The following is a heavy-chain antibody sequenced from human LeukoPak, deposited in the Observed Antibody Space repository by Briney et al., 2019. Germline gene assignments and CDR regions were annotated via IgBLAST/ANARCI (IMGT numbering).Heavy chain of an antibody. V-gene: IGHV3-30*04. CDR1: GFTFSSYA. J-gene: IGHJ6*03. CDR3: ARDLVGAKDYMDV. D-gene: IGHD1-26*01. CDR2: ISYDGSNK. Sequence: GGSLRLSCAASGFTFSSYAMHWVRQAPGKGLEWVAVISYDGSNKYYVDSVKGRFTISRDNSKNTLYLQMNSLRAEDTAVYYCARDLVGAKDYMDVWGKGTTVTVSS.